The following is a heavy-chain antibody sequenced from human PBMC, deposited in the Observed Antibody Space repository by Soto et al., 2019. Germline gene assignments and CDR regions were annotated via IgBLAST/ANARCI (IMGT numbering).Heavy chain of an antibody. V-gene: IGHV3-53*01. CDR3: ATSDYYYDNSGTDAFDF. D-gene: IGHD3-22*01. Sequence: GGSLRLSCSVSGFSVKTYYMNWVRQAPGKGLEWVSILYSGGSGIAYYADSVKGRFAISRDNYTNRLYLQMNSLRADDTAVYYCATSDYYYDNSGTDAFDFWGQGTMVTVS. J-gene: IGHJ3*01. CDR2: LYSGGSGIA. CDR1: GFSVKTYY.